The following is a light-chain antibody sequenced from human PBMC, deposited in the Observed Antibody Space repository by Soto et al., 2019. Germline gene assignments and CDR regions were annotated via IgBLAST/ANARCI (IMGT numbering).Light chain of an antibody. CDR1: QSVSSSY. CDR3: QQYGSSPRT. J-gene: IGKJ1*01. Sequence: EIVLTQSPGTLSLSPGERATLSCRASQSVSSSYFAWYQQKPGQAPRLLIYDASSRATGIPDRFSGSGSGTDFTLTISRLEPEDFAVYYCQQYGSSPRTXGQGTKVAIK. V-gene: IGKV3-20*01. CDR2: DAS.